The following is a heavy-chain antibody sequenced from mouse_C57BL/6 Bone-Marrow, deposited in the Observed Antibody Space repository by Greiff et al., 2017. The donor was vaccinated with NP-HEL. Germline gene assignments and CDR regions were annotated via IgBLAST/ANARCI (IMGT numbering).Heavy chain of an antibody. CDR2: IYPGDGDT. D-gene: IGHD3-2*02. Sequence: VKLMESGPELVKPGASVKISCKASGYAFSSSWMNWVKQRPGKGLEWIGRIYPGDGDTNYNGKFKGKATLTADKSSSTAYMQLSSLTSEDSAVYFCARTAQATRTDYFDYWGQGTTLTVSS. V-gene: IGHV1-82*01. CDR3: ARTAQATRTDYFDY. CDR1: GYAFSSSW. J-gene: IGHJ2*01.